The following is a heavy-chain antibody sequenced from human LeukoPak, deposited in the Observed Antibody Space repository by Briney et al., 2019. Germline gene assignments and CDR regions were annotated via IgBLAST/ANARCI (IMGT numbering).Heavy chain of an antibody. Sequence: PGGSLRLSCAASGFPFSSYAVSWALQAPGKGLEWVSTINGGGVNTHYAASVGGRFTISRDNSKNTLFLQMNSLRDEDTAVYYCAKDLYSNYGPADYWGQGNLVTVSS. CDR2: INGGGVNT. CDR1: GFPFSSYA. CDR3: AKDLYSNYGPADY. D-gene: IGHD4-11*01. J-gene: IGHJ4*02. V-gene: IGHV3-23*01.